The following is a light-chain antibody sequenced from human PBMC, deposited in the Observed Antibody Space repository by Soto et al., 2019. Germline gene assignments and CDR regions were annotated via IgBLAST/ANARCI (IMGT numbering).Light chain of an antibody. J-gene: IGKJ1*01. Sequence: EILMTQSPSTLSVSLGEGATISCRASHSVSRKLAWYQQQPGQAPRLLIYGASTRATGIPARFSGSGSGTELNLIISSLQSEDSVVYYCQQYNSWLWTFGQGTKVDIK. CDR1: HSVSRK. CDR3: QQYNSWLWT. V-gene: IGKV3-15*01. CDR2: GAS.